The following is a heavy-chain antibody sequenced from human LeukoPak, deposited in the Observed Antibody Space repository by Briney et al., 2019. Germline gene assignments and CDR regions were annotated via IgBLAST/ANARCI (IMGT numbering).Heavy chain of an antibody. CDR2: IKSKTDGGTT. Sequence: GGSLRLSCAASGFTYSSYWMSWVRQAPGKGLEWVGRIKSKTDGGTTDYAAPVKGRFTISRDDSKNTLNLQMNSLKTEDTAVYYCTTGQYNFWSGYSDYWGRGTLVTVSS. V-gene: IGHV3-15*01. D-gene: IGHD3-3*01. CDR1: GFTYSSYW. J-gene: IGHJ4*02. CDR3: TTGQYNFWSGYSDY.